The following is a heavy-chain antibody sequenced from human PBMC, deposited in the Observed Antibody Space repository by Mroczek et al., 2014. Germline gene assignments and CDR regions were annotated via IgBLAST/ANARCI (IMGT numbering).Heavy chain of an antibody. CDR1: GYTFTSYG. CDR3: ARVGPTKPRYSGSYYYGMDV. CDR2: ISAYNGNT. D-gene: IGHD1-26*01. J-gene: IGHJ6*02. V-gene: IGHV1-18*01. Sequence: QVQLVESGAEVKKPGASVKVSCKASGYTFTSYGISWVRQAPGQGLEWMGWISAYNGNTNYAQKLQGRVTMTTDTSTSTAYMELRSLRSDDTAVYYCARVGPTKPRYSGSYYYGMDVWGQGTTVTVSS.